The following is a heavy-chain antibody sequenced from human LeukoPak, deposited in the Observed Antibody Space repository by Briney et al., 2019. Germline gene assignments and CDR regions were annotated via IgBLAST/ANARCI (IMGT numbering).Heavy chain of an antibody. V-gene: IGHV1-3*04. D-gene: IGHD3-22*01. CDR2: INTGNGIT. CDR1: GYYLNGYS. Sequence: GASVKVSCKASGYYLNGYSMHWVRQAPGRRPEWMGWINTGNGITEYSQNFQGRVTITRDTSAETVYMRLSSLRSTDTAVYYCARGRYYDDSSIFFFDYWGQGTLVTVSS. J-gene: IGHJ4*02. CDR3: ARGRYYDDSSIFFFDY.